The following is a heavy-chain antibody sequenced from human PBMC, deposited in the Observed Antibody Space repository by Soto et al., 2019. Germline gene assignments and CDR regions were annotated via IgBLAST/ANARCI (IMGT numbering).Heavy chain of an antibody. CDR1: GFTFRHSG. Sequence: QVQLVESGGGVVQPGRSLKLSCAASGFTFRHSGMHWVRQTPGKGLEWVALVSHDGTDQYYADSVKGRFTISRDNFKNTLYLQMNSLRTEDKAVYYCARTIHGDSTGAFDYWGLGTLVTVSS. CDR2: VSHDGTDQ. J-gene: IGHJ4*02. CDR3: ARTIHGDSTGAFDY. D-gene: IGHD2-21*02. V-gene: IGHV3-30*03.